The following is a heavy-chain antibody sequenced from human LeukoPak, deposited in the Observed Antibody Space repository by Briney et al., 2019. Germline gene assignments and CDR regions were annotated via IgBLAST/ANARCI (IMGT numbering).Heavy chain of an antibody. CDR2: IYYSGST. CDR3: ARLNWGSLSFDY. V-gene: IGHV4-39*01. J-gene: IGHJ4*02. D-gene: IGHD7-27*01. Sequence: KPSETLSLTCTVSGGSISSSSYYWGWIRQPPGKGLEWIGSIYYSGSTYYNPSLKSRVTISVATSKNQFSLKLSSVTAADTAVYYCARLNWGSLSFDYWGQGTLVTVSS. CDR1: GGSISSSSYY.